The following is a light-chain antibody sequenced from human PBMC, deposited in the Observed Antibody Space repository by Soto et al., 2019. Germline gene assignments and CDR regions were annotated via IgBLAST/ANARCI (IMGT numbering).Light chain of an antibody. CDR1: QSVSGN. Sequence: EIVMTQSPATLSVSPGERATLSCRASQSVSGNLAWYQQKPGQAPRLLIYGASTRATGIPVRFSGSGSGTEFTLTISSLQPEDFAVYYCQQYNNWPPTFGQGTKVEIK. CDR2: GAS. J-gene: IGKJ1*01. V-gene: IGKV3D-15*01. CDR3: QQYNNWPPT.